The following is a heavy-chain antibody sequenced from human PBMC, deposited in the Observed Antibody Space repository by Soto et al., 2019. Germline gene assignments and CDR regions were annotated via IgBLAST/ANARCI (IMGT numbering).Heavy chain of an antibody. D-gene: IGHD2-2*01. CDR3: AIVVVPAAKGWFDP. V-gene: IGHV1-69*02. J-gene: IGHJ5*02. CDR1: GGTFSSYT. CDR2: IIPILGIA. Sequence: QVQLVQSGAEVKKPGSSVKVSCKASGGTFSSYTISWVRQAPGQGLEWMGRIIPILGIANYAQKFQGRVKITADKSTSTAYMELSSLRSEDTAVYYCAIVVVPAAKGWFDPWGQGTLVTVSS.